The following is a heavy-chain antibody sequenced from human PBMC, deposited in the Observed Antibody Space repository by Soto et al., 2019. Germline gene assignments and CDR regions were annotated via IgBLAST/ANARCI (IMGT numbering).Heavy chain of an antibody. Sequence: VQLVQSGAEVKKPGASVKVSCKASGYTFTGYYMHWVRQAPGQGLEWMGWINPNSGGTNYAQKFQGRVTMTRDTSISTAYMELSRLRSDDTAGYYCARDLYSRGGYDYYYYGMDVWGQGTTVTVSS. J-gene: IGHJ6*02. CDR3: ARDLYSRGGYDYYYYGMDV. D-gene: IGHD6-19*01. V-gene: IGHV1-2*02. CDR2: INPNSGGT. CDR1: GYTFTGYY.